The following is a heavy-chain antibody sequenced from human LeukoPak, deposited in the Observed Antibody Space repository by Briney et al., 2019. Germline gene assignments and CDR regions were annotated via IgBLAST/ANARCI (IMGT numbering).Heavy chain of an antibody. CDR2: IYTSGST. CDR3: ARDPYYGSGSPYYYYYGMDV. V-gene: IGHV4-4*07. CDR1: GGSISSYY. D-gene: IGHD3-10*01. J-gene: IGHJ6*02. Sequence: NPSQTLSLTCTVSGGSISSYYWSWIRQPAGKGLEWIGRIYTSGSTNYNPSLKSRVTMSVDTSKNQFSLKLSSVTAADTAVYYCARDPYYGSGSPYYYYYGMDVWGQGTTVTVSS.